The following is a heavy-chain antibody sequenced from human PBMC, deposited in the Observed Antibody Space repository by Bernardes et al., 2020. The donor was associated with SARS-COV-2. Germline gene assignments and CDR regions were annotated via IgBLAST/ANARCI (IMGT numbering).Heavy chain of an antibody. D-gene: IGHD6-19*01. Sequence: ASVKVSCKTSTDTFNGYYMHWVRQAPGQGLEWMGWINPSGGGTNSAQKFQGRVTMTRDTSISIAYMELSSLRSDDTAVYFCARGMAVPGSGLDYWGQGTLVTVSS. V-gene: IGHV1-2*02. J-gene: IGHJ4*02. CDR2: INPSGGGT. CDR1: TDTFNGYY. CDR3: ARGMAVPGSGLDY.